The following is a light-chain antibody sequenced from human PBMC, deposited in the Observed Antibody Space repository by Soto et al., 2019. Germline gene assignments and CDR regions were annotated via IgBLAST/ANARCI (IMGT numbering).Light chain of an antibody. J-gene: IGLJ3*02. Sequence: QSVLTQPPSASGTPGQRVTISCSGSGSNIGSHDVYWYQHLPGTAPKVLIYRNDQRPSGVPDRFSASRSGISASLAISGLRSEDEADYYCVAWDDSLSGRVFGGGTKLTVL. V-gene: IGLV1-47*02. CDR1: GSNIGSHD. CDR2: RND. CDR3: VAWDDSLSGRV.